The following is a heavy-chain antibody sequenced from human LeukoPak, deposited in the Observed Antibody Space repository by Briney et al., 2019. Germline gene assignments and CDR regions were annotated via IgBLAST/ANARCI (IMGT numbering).Heavy chain of an antibody. Sequence: XRQAPGQRLDWMGGIIPLFGTAHYAQKFLGRVTITADESTSTAYMELSSLRSEDTAVYYCARVWGQGSSGYYPFWGQGTLVTVSS. CDR3: ARVWGQGSSGYYPF. V-gene: IGHV1-69*01. J-gene: IGHJ4*02. D-gene: IGHD3-22*01. CDR2: IIPLFGTA.